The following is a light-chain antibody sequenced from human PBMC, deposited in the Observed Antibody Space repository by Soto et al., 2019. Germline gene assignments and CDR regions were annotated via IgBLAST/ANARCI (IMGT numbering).Light chain of an antibody. CDR3: SSYAGTHIV. Sequence: QSALTQPPSASGSPGQSVAISCTGTSSDVGGYNYVSWYQQHPGKDPKLTIHDVSKRPSGVPDRFSGSKSGNTASLTVSGLQAEDEADYYRSSYAGTHIVFGTGTKLTVL. CDR2: DVS. CDR1: SSDVGGYNY. V-gene: IGLV2-8*01. J-gene: IGLJ1*01.